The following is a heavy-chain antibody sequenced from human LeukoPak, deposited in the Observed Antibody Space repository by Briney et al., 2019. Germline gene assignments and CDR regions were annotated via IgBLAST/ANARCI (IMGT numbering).Heavy chain of an antibody. D-gene: IGHD3-3*01. J-gene: IGHJ6*02. CDR2: IWYDGSNK. Sequence: GGSLRLSCAASGFTFTTYWMHWVRQAPGKGLEWVAVIWYDGSNKYYADSVKGRFTISRDNSKNTLYLQMNSLRAEDTAVYYCAREYYDFWSGYPGDYYYYYGMDVWGQGTTVTVSS. CDR1: GFTFTTYW. V-gene: IGHV3-33*08. CDR3: AREYYDFWSGYPGDYYYYYGMDV.